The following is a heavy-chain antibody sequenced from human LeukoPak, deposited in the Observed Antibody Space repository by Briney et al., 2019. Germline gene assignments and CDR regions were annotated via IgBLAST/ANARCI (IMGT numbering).Heavy chain of an antibody. CDR2: TSASGSAI. CDR1: GFPLSSYS. Sequence: GGSLRLSCTASGFPLSSYSMNWIRQAPGKGLEWISYTSASGSAIYYVDSVNGRVTVSRDNARNSLFLQMDSPRAEDTAVYYCVRVKGSYFDYWGPGTLVTVSS. CDR3: VRVKGSYFDY. J-gene: IGHJ4*02. V-gene: IGHV3-48*01. D-gene: IGHD2-15*01.